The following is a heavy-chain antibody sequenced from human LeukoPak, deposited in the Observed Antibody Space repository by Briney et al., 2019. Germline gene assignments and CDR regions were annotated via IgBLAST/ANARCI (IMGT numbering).Heavy chain of an antibody. CDR3: AKDRDYGDYGGQPVDAFDI. V-gene: IGHV3-30-3*01. CDR2: ISYDGSNK. D-gene: IGHD4-17*01. CDR1: GFTFSSYA. J-gene: IGHJ3*02. Sequence: GGSLRLSCAASGFTFSSYAMHWVRQAPGKGLEWVAVISYDGSNKYYADSVKGRFTISRDNSKNTLYLQMNSLRAEDTAVYYCAKDRDYGDYGGQPVDAFDIWGQGTMVTVSS.